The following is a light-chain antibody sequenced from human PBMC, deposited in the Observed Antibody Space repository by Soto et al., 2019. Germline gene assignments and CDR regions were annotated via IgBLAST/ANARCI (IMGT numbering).Light chain of an antibody. J-gene: IGLJ2*01. CDR3: SSYAGSNNWAV. V-gene: IGLV2-8*01. Sequence: QSALTQPPSASGSPGQSVTISCTGTSSDVGGYNYVSWYQHHPGKAPKLMIYDVVKRPSGVPDRFSGSKSGNTASLTVSGLQAEDEADYYCSSYAGSNNWAVFGGGTKLTVL. CDR1: SSDVGGYNY. CDR2: DVV.